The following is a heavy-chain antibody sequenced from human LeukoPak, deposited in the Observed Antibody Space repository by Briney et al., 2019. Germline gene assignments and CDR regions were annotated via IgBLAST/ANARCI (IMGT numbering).Heavy chain of an antibody. Sequence: AASVKVSCKASGGTFSSYAISWVRQAPGQGLEWMGRIIPILGIANYAQKFQGRVTITADKSTSTAYMELSSLRSGDTAVYYCARDPTDSGSYLALWGQGTLVTVSS. CDR3: ARDPTDSGSYLAL. V-gene: IGHV1-69*04. CDR1: GGTFSSYA. J-gene: IGHJ4*02. CDR2: IIPILGIA. D-gene: IGHD1-26*01.